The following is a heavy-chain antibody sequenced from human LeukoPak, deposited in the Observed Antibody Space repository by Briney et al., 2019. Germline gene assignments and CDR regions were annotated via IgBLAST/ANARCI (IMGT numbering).Heavy chain of an antibody. CDR1: GGSIGSYY. Sequence: PSETLSLTCTVSGGSIGSYYWSWIRQPPRKGLEWIGYIYNSGNTNYSPSLKSRVSISVDTPKNQFSLKLSSVTAADTAVYYCARPSRDGYRYTFDYWGQGILVTVSS. CDR2: IYNSGNT. J-gene: IGHJ4*02. CDR3: ARPSRDGYRYTFDY. V-gene: IGHV4-59*01. D-gene: IGHD5-24*01.